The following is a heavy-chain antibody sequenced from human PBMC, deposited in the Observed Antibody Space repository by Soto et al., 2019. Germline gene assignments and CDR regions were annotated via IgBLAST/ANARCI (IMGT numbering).Heavy chain of an antibody. J-gene: IGHJ4*02. CDR1: GYSFANYC. CDR3: ARGSSGFYDY. V-gene: IGHV5-51*01. Sequence: PGESLKISCKGSGYSFANYCIAWVRQMPGKGLEWMGIFYSGDSDTRYSPSLQGQVVISGDKSINTAYLQWTSLKASDTAMYYCARGSSGFYDYWGQGTLVTVSS. CDR2: FYSGDSDT. D-gene: IGHD6-19*01.